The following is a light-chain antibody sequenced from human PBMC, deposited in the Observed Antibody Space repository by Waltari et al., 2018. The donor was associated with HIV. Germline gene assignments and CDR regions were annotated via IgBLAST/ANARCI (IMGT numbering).Light chain of an antibody. J-gene: IGKJ1*01. Sequence: EILLTQSPGTLSLSPGERATLSCRASPCASSSNLAWFQQKPGQAPRRLIYGVSRRATGIPYRISGGWSETDFTLTISRLGPEDCAVLYWRQFVSSPWTFGQGTKVELE. CDR1: PCASSSN. CDR2: GVS. V-gene: IGKV3-20*01. CDR3: RQFVSSPWT.